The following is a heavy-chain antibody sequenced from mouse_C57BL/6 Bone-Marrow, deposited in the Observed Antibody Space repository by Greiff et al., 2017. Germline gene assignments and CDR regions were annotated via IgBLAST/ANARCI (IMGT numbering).Heavy chain of an antibody. CDR3: ARRGTGRGYFDY. CDR2: ISSGGSYT. CDR1: GFTFSSYG. D-gene: IGHD4-1*01. V-gene: IGHV5-6*02. Sequence: EVMLVESGGDLVKPGGSLKLSCAASGFTFSSYGMSWVRQTPDKRLEWVATISSGGSYTYYPDSVKGRFTISRDNAKNTLYLQMSSLKSEDTAMYYCARRGTGRGYFDYWGQGTTLTVSS. J-gene: IGHJ2*01.